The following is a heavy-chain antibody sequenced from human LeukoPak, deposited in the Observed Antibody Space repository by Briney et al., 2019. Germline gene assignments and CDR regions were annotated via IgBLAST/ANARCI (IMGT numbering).Heavy chain of an antibody. Sequence: SETLSLTCAVYGGSFSGYYWNWIRQPPGKGLEWIGEISHNENTNYSPSLKSRLTISIDASKNQFSLKLSSVTAADTAVYYCASSGSRWLIDKTYSPYWGQGTLVTVSS. CDR3: ASSGSRWLIDKTYSPY. J-gene: IGHJ4*02. V-gene: IGHV4-34*01. CDR2: ISHNENT. CDR1: GGSFSGYY. D-gene: IGHD3-22*01.